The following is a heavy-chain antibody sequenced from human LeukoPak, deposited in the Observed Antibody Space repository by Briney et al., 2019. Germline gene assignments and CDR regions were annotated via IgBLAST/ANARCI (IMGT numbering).Heavy chain of an antibody. CDR1: GFTFSSYG. J-gene: IGHJ4*02. CDR3: AKDKDIVVVPSATD. D-gene: IGHD2-2*01. Sequence: PGGTLRLSCAASGFTFSSYGMSWVRQAPGKGLEWVSAISGSGGSTYYADSVKGRFTISRDNSKNTLYLQLNSLRAEDTAVYYCAKDKDIVVVPSATDWGQGTLVTVSS. V-gene: IGHV3-23*01. CDR2: ISGSGGST.